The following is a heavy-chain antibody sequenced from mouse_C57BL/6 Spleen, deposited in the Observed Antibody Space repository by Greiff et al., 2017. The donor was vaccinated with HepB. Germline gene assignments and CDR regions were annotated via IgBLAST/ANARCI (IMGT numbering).Heavy chain of an antibody. J-gene: IGHJ4*01. CDR3: ARRDGIYAMDY. D-gene: IGHD2-1*01. V-gene: IGHV1-61*01. CDR2: IYPSDSET. Sequence: VKLQQPGAELVRPGSSVKLSCKASGYTFTSYWMDWVKQRPGQGLEWIGNIYPSDSETHYNQKFKDKATLTVDKSSSTAYMQLSSLTSEDSAVYYCARRDGIYAMDYWGQGTSVTVSS. CDR1: GYTFTSYW.